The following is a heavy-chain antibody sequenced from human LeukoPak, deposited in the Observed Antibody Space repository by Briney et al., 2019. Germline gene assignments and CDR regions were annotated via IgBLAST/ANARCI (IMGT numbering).Heavy chain of an antibody. V-gene: IGHV3-23*01. CDR2: ITGSGDRT. CDR1: GFTFTTIG. J-gene: IGHJ4*02. D-gene: IGHD7-27*01. CDR3: ARDGDWGRYDH. Sequence: PGGSLRLSCVASGFTFTTIGMNWVPQAQGKGWKWVSGITGSGDRTYYADSVKGRFTIYRDNSKNTLYLQMNSLRAEDTAVYYCARDGDWGRYDHWGQGTLVIVSS.